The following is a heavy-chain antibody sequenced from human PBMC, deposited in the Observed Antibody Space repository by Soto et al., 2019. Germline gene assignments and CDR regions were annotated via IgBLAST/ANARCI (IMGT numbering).Heavy chain of an antibody. CDR3: ARDQGLGLLLDSYYYGMDV. CDR2: IYYSRST. V-gene: IGHV4-30-4*01. CDR1: GGSISSGDYY. J-gene: IGHJ6*02. D-gene: IGHD2-15*01. Sequence: PSETLSLTCTVSGGSISSGDYYWSWIRQPPGKGLEWIGYIYYSRSTYYNPSLKSRVTISVDTSKNQFSLKLSSVTAADTAVYYCARDQGLGLLLDSYYYGMDVWGQGTTVTVSS.